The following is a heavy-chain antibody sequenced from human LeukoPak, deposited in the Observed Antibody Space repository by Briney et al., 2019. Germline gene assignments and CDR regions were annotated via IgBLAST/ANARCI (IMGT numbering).Heavy chain of an antibody. CDR3: ARIAAAGNRRLSF. D-gene: IGHD6-13*01. V-gene: IGHV1-8*01. Sequence: ASVKVSCKASGYTFTSYDINWVRQATGKGVEWMGWMNPNSGNTDYAQKFQGRITMTRNTSISTAYMELSSLTSEDTAVYYCARIAAAGNRRLSFWGQGTLVTVSS. CDR1: GYTFTSYD. CDR2: MNPNSGNT. J-gene: IGHJ4*02.